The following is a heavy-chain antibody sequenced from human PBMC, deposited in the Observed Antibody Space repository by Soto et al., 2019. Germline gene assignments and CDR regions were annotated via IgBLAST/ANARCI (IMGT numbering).Heavy chain of an antibody. D-gene: IGHD3-3*01. J-gene: IGHJ6*02. Sequence: QMQLVQSGAKVKKPGSSVKVSCKASGGTFSSYAISWVRQAPGQGLEWMGGIIRIFGTANYAQKFQGRVTITADESTSTAYMELSSLRSEDTAVYYCARDPRYYDFWSGSKSDYGMDVWGQGTTVTVSS. CDR1: GGTFSSYA. CDR3: ARDPRYYDFWSGSKSDYGMDV. CDR2: IIRIFGTA. V-gene: IGHV1-69*01.